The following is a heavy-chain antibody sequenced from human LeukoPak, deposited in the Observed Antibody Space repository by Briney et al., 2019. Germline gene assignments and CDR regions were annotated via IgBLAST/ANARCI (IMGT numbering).Heavy chain of an antibody. CDR1: GGSISSGGYY. J-gene: IGHJ6*03. Sequence: PSETLSLTCAVSGGSISSGGYYWSWVRQHPGKGLEWLGYIYYSGSTHYNPSLKSRVTISVDTSKNQFSLKLSSVTAADTAVYYCARDLRSNYYDSSGYYLSDYYYMDVWGKGTTVTVSS. CDR2: IYYSGST. D-gene: IGHD3-22*01. V-gene: IGHV4-31*11. CDR3: ARDLRSNYYDSSGYYLSDYYYMDV.